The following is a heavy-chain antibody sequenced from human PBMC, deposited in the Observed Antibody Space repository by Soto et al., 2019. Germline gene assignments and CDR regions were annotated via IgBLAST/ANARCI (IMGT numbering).Heavy chain of an antibody. Sequence: QVQLVQSGAAVKKPGSSVKVSCKASGGTFSSYTISWVRQAPGQGLEWMGRIIPILGIANYAQKFQGRVTITADKSTSTAYVELSSLRSEDTAVYYCARDDGLAYCGGDCYSWGQGTLVTVSS. CDR2: IIPILGIA. CDR3: ARDDGLAYCGGDCYS. J-gene: IGHJ4*02. D-gene: IGHD2-21*02. V-gene: IGHV1-69*02. CDR1: GGTFSSYT.